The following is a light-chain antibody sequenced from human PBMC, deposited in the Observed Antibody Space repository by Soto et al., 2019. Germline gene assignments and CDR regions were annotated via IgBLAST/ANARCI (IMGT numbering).Light chain of an antibody. Sequence: EIVMTQSPGTLSVSPGERAILSCRASQSVSSNLAWYQQKPRQTPRLLIYGASTRATGIPARFSGSGSGTGFTLTISSLQSEDFAVYYCQQYNNWPPFTFGPGTKVDIK. J-gene: IGKJ3*01. CDR3: QQYNNWPPFT. CDR2: GAS. V-gene: IGKV3-15*01. CDR1: QSVSSN.